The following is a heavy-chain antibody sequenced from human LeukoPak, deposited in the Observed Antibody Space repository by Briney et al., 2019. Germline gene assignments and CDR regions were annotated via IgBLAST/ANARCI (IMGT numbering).Heavy chain of an antibody. CDR3: ARDGGYSFGRDYFDY. D-gene: IGHD5-18*01. Sequence: GRSLRLSCVASGVTFDDYAMHWGRHAPGNGVEWVSGISWNSGSIGYADPVKGRFTISRDNAKNTLYLQMNSLRAEDTAVYYCARDGGYSFGRDYFDYWGQGTLVTVSS. CDR1: GVTFDDYA. V-gene: IGHV3-9*01. J-gene: IGHJ4*02. CDR2: ISWNSGSI.